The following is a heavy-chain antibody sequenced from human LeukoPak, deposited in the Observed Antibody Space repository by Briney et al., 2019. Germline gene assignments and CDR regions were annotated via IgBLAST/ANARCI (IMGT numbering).Heavy chain of an antibody. CDR2: ISAYNGNT. Sequence: ASAKVSCKASGYTFTSYGISWVRQAPGQGLEWMGWISAYNGNTNYAQKLQGRVTMTTDTSTSTAYMELRSLRSDDTAVYYCARDKGIAAAGTTNWFDPWGQGTLVTVSS. J-gene: IGHJ5*02. CDR3: ARDKGIAAAGTTNWFDP. CDR1: GYTFTSYG. D-gene: IGHD6-13*01. V-gene: IGHV1-18*01.